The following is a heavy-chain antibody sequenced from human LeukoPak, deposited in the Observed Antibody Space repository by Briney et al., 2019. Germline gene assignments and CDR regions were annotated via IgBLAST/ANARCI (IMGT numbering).Heavy chain of an antibody. CDR2: INPNSGGT. Sequence: ASVKVSCKASGYTFTGYYMHWVRQAPGQGLEWMGWINPNSGGTNYAQKFQGRVTMTRDTSISTAYMEVSRLRSDDAAVYYCARGLWGAYYFDYWGQGTLVTVSS. CDR3: ARGLWGAYYFDY. D-gene: IGHD3-16*01. CDR1: GYTFTGYY. J-gene: IGHJ4*02. V-gene: IGHV1-2*02.